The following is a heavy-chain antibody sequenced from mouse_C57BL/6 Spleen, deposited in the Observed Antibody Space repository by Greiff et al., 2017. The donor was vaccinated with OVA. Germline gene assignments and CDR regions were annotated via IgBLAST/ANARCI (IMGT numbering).Heavy chain of an antibody. J-gene: IGHJ1*03. CDR1: GFSLTRSG. D-gene: IGHD2-3*01. Sequence: QVPLKESGPGLVAPSQTLSISCTVSGFSLTRSGVPWVRPPPGPGLSLLVVIWSDGCTTYNSALKSRLSISKDNSKSQVCLKMNSLQTDDTAMYYCARQDGYYRYFDVWGTGTTVTVSS. V-gene: IGHV2-6-1*01. CDR2: IWSDGCT. CDR3: ARQDGYYRYFDV.